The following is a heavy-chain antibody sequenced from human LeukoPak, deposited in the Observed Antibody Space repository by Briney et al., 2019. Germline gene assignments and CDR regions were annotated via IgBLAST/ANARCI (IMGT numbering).Heavy chain of an antibody. D-gene: IGHD1-26*01. Sequence: SETLSLTCTVSGGSFSSYYRSWIRQPAGKGLEWIGRIYTSGSTNYNASLKSRVSMSVDTSKNQFSLKLSSVTAADTAVFYCARENSGSYREFDYWGQGTLVTVSS. CDR2: IYTSGST. V-gene: IGHV4-4*07. CDR1: GGSFSSYY. J-gene: IGHJ4*02. CDR3: ARENSGSYREFDY.